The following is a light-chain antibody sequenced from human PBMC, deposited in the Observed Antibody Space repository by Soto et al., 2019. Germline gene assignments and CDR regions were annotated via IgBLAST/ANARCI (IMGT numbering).Light chain of an antibody. Sequence: EVVLTQSPDTLSLSPGERATVSCRAGQSVSRSNLAWYQHKPGQAPRLLIYGTSNRATGIPDRFIGRGSGTDLTLTISSLEPEDFAVYYCELYGSSPPSITFGQGTRLEIK. J-gene: IGKJ5*01. CDR2: GTS. V-gene: IGKV3-20*01. CDR3: ELYGSSPPSIT. CDR1: QSVSRSN.